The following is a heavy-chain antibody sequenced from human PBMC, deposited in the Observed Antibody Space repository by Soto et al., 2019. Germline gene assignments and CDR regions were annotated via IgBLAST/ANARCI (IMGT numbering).Heavy chain of an antibody. V-gene: IGHV4-4*07. D-gene: IGHD2-21*02. CDR2: VFSSVSA. Sequence: TSETLSLTCIASGVSVRSYTWSWVRQPANKGLEWIGRVFSSVSATYNPSLKSRVSISMDTPENRISLKLDSVTAADAGVYFCARDGMTTGDTWGPGTLVTVSS. CDR1: GVSVRSYT. J-gene: IGHJ4*02. CDR3: ARDGMTTGDT.